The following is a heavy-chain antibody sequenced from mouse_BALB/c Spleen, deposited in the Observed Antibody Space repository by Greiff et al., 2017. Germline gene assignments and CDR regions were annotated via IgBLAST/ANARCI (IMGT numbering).Heavy chain of an antibody. CDR1: GDSITSGY. J-gene: IGHJ2*01. D-gene: IGHD4-1*01. V-gene: IGHV3-8*02. CDR3: ARYMGRGRYYFDY. Sequence: EVKLQESGPSLVKPSQTLSLTCSVTGDSITSGYWNWIRKFPGNKLEYMGYISYSGSTYYNPSLKSRISITRDTSKNQYYLQLNSVTTEDTATYYCARYMGRGRYYFDYWGQGTTLTVSS. CDR2: ISYSGST.